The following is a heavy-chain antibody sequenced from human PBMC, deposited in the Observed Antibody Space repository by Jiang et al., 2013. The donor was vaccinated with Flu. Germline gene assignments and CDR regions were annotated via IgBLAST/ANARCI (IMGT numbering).Heavy chain of an antibody. CDR2: INHSGST. V-gene: IGHV4-34*01. J-gene: IGHJ4*02. CDR3: ARNHITMIVVVDRGYYFDY. D-gene: IGHD3-22*01. Sequence: LLKPSETLSLTCAVYGGSFSGYYWSWIRQPPGKGLEWIGEINHSGSTNYNPSLKSRVTISVDTSKNQFSLKLSSVTAADTAVYYCARNHITMIVVVDRGYYFDYWGQGTLVTVSS. CDR1: GGSFSGYY.